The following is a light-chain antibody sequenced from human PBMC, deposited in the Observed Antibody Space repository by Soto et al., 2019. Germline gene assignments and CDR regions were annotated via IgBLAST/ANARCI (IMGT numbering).Light chain of an antibody. CDR2: AAS. V-gene: IGKV1-39*01. CDR1: QSISSY. CDR3: HQSYSTWT. Sequence: DIQMTQSPSSLSASVGDRVTITCRASQSISSYLNWYQQKPGKAPKLLIYAASSLQSGVPSRFSGSGSGTDFTLTISSLQPEDFATYYCHQSYSTWTFGQGTKVDLK. J-gene: IGKJ1*01.